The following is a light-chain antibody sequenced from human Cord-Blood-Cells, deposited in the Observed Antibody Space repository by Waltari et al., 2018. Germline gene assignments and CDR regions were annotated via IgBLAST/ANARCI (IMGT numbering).Light chain of an antibody. J-gene: IGKJ2*01. Sequence: EIVMTQSPATLSVSPRERPTLSCRASQGVSSNLAWYQQKPGQAPRLLIYGASTRATGIPARFSGSGSGTEFTLTISSLQSEDFAVYYCQQYNNWPYTFGQGTKLEIK. CDR2: GAS. CDR1: QGVSSN. CDR3: QQYNNWPYT. V-gene: IGKV3-15*01.